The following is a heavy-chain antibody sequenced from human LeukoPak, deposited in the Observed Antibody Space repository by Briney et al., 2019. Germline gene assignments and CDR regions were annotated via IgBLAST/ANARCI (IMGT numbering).Heavy chain of an antibody. CDR2: ISAYNGNT. CDR1: GYTFTSYG. CDR3: ASTLGDSNYYYYGMDV. V-gene: IGHV1-18*04. J-gene: IGHJ6*02. Sequence: ASVKVSCKASGYTFTSYGISWVRQAPGQGLEWMGWISAYNGNTNYAQKLQGRVTMTTDTSTSTAYMELRSLRSDDTAVYYCASTLGDSNYYYYGMDVWGQGTTVTVSS. D-gene: IGHD4-17*01.